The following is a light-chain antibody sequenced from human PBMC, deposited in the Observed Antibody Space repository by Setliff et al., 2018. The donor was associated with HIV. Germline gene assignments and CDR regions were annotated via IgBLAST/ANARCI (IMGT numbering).Light chain of an antibody. Sequence: QSALAQPASVSGSPGQSITISCTGTSGDVGRYNLASWYQQQPGKPPKLMIYQASKRPSGVSNRFSGSESGNTASLTISGLQAEDEADYYCCSNTGSNTYVFGTGTKVTVL. J-gene: IGLJ1*01. V-gene: IGLV2-23*01. CDR2: QAS. CDR1: SGDVGRYNL. CDR3: CSNTGSNTYV.